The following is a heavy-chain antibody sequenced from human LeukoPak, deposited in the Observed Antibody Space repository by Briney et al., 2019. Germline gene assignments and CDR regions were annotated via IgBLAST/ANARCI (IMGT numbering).Heavy chain of an antibody. Sequence: SETLSLTCAVSGYSISSGYHWGWIRQPPGKGLEWLGSIYHSGSTYNNPSLKSRVTMSVDTSKNQFSLKLTSVTAADTAVYYCARAYSNWFDPWGQGTLVTVSS. D-gene: IGHD4-11*01. V-gene: IGHV4-38-2*01. CDR1: GYSISSGYH. J-gene: IGHJ5*02. CDR3: ARAYSNWFDP. CDR2: IYHSGST.